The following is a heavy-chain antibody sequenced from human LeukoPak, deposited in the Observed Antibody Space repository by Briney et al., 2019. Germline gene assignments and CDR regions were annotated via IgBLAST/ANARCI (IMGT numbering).Heavy chain of an antibody. V-gene: IGHV4-34*01. Sequence: SETLSLTCAVYGGSFSGYYWSWIRQPPGKGLEWIGEINHSGSTNYNPSLKSRVTISVDTSKNQFSLKLSSVTAADTAVYYCARDYSSSSNWFDPWGQGTLVTVSS. CDR1: GGSFSGYY. CDR3: ARDYSSSSNWFDP. J-gene: IGHJ5*02. CDR2: INHSGST. D-gene: IGHD6-13*01.